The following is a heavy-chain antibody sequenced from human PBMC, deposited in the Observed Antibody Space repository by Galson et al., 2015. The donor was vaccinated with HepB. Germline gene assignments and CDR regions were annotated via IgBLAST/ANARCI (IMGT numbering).Heavy chain of an antibody. D-gene: IGHD6-13*01. J-gene: IGHJ4*02. CDR1: GDSVSSNSAA. Sequence: CAISGDSVSSNSAAWNWIRQSPSRGLEWLGRTYYRSKWYNDYAVSVKSRITINPDTSKNQFSLQLNSVTPEDTAVYYCASGPGPFVAAAGSFDYWGQGTLVTVSS. CDR2: TYYRSKWYN. CDR3: ASGPGPFVAAAGSFDY. V-gene: IGHV6-1*01.